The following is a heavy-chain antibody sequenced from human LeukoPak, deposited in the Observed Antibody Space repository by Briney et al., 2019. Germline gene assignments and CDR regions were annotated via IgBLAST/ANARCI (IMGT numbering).Heavy chain of an antibody. CDR3: ATGRSGWYYD. J-gene: IGHJ4*02. Sequence: SETLSLTCTVSGGSISSSSYYRGWIRQPPGKGLEWIGSIYYSGSTYYNPSLKSRVTISVDTSKNQFSLKLSSVTAADTAVYYCATGRSGWYYDWGQGTLVTVSS. V-gene: IGHV4-39*01. CDR2: IYYSGST. D-gene: IGHD6-19*01. CDR1: GGSISSSSYY.